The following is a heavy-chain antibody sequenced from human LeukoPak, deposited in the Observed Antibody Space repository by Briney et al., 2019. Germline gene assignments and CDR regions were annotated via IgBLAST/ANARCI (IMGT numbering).Heavy chain of an antibody. D-gene: IGHD5-12*01. CDR2: IYYSGST. V-gene: IGHV4-39*01. CDR1: GGSISSSSYY. Sequence: PSETLSLTCTVSGGSISSSSYYWGWIRQPPGKGLEWIGSIYYSGSTYYDPSLKSRVTISVDTSKNQFSLKLSSVTAADTAVYYCARLSSGYDFNQFDYWGQGTLVTVSS. J-gene: IGHJ4*02. CDR3: ARLSSGYDFNQFDY.